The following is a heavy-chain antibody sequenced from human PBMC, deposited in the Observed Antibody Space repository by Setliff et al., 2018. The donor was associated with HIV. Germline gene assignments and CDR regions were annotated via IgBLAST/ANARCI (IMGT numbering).Heavy chain of an antibody. J-gene: IGHJ6*03. D-gene: IGHD1-1*01. V-gene: IGHV3-7*01. CDR2: IKQDGSEK. CDR1: GFTFSSYW. Sequence: PGGSLRLSCAASGFTFSSYWMSWVRQAPGKGLEWVANIKQDGSEKYYVDSVKGRFTISRDNAKNSLYLQMTNLRVEDTAVYYCARDSPQGWNRPRDMDVWGKGTTVTVSS. CDR3: ARDSPQGWNRPRDMDV.